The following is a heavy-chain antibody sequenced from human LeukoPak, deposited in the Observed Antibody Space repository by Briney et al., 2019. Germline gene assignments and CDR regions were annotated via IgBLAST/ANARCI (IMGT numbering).Heavy chain of an antibody. CDR2: IFYSGST. Sequence: SETLSLTCTISAGSISGYYWSWIRQPPGKGLEWIGYIFYSGSTNYNPSLKSRVTISVHTSKNQFSLNLNSVTAADTAVYYCARGRTFDPWGQGTLVTVPS. CDR3: ARGRTFDP. J-gene: IGHJ5*02. CDR1: AGSISGYY. D-gene: IGHD5-24*01. V-gene: IGHV4-59*01.